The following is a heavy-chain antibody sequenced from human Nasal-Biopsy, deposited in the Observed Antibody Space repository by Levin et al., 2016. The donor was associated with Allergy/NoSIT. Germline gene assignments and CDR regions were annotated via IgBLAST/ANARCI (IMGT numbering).Heavy chain of an antibody. V-gene: IGHV1-69*13. D-gene: IGHD5-18*01. CDR3: ASGGFTDGPTYSDYYAVDV. J-gene: IGHJ6*02. CDR1: GSPFTYFA. Sequence: SVKVSCKSSGSPFTYFAFSWVRQAPGQGLEWMGGIIPSIGATHYAQKFQGRVTITADESTTTLYMELSSLRSEDTAVYYCASGGFTDGPTYSDYYAVDVWGQGTTVTVSS. CDR2: IIPSIGAT.